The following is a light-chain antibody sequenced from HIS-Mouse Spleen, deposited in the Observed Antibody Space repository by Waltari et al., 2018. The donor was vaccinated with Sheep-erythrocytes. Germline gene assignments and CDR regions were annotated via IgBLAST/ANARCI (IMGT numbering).Light chain of an antibody. CDR1: QSLLHSNGYNY. V-gene: IGKV2-28*01. CDR3: MQALQTPRT. Sequence: DIVMTQSPLSVPVTPGEPASISCRASQSLLHSNGYNYLDWYLQKPGQSPQLLIYFGSNRASWVPYMFSCSGSGTDFTLKISRVESEYVWVYSCMQALQTPRTFGQGTKVEIK. CDR2: FGS. J-gene: IGKJ1*01.